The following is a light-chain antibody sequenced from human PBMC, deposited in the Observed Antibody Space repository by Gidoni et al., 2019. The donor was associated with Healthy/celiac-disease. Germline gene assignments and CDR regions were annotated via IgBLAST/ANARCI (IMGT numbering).Light chain of an antibody. J-gene: IGKJ5*01. CDR1: QSISSY. V-gene: IGKV1-39*01. Sequence: DIQMTQSPSSLSASVGDRVTITCRASQSISSYLNWYQQKPGNAPKPLIYAASSLQSGVPSRFSGSGSGTDFTLTISSLQPEDFATYYCQQSYSTPITFGQGTRLEIK. CDR3: QQSYSTPIT. CDR2: AAS.